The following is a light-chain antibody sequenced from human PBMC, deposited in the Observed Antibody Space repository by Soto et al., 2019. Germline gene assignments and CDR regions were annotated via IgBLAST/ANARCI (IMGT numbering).Light chain of an antibody. V-gene: IGLV2-8*01. J-gene: IGLJ2*01. Sequence: QSALTQPPSAYGSPGQSVTSSCTGTSSYVGGDNYVSWYQQHPGKAPKLMSYEVSKRPSGVPDRFSGSKSGNTASLTVSGLQAEDEADYYCSSYAGSNNLGVFGGGTTLTVL. CDR3: SSYAGSNNLGV. CDR1: SSYVGGDNY. CDR2: EVS.